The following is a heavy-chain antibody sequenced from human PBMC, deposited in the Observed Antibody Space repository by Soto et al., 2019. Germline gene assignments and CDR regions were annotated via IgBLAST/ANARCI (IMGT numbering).Heavy chain of an antibody. V-gene: IGHV3-43*01. Sequence: EVQLVESGGVVVQPGGSLRLSCAASGFTFDDYTMHWVRQAPGKGLEWVSLISWDGGSTYYAASVKGRFTISRDNSKNSLYLQMNSLRTEDTALYYCAKGPILGQLGTNYYFDYWGQGTLVTVSA. CDR1: GFTFDDYT. J-gene: IGHJ4*02. CDR2: ISWDGGST. D-gene: IGHD5-18*01. CDR3: AKGPILGQLGTNYYFDY.